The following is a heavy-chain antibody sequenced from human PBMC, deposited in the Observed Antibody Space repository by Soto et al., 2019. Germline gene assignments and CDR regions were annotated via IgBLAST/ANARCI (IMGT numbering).Heavy chain of an antibody. CDR3: ARVRVRFLEWLGSEG. CDR2: IIPIFGTA. D-gene: IGHD3-3*01. J-gene: IGHJ4*02. CDR1: GVTFSSYA. Sequence: QVQLVQSGAEVKKPGSSVKVSCKASGVTFSSYAISWVRQAPGQGLEWMGGIIPIFGTANYAQKFQGRVTITAGESTRTAYMELSSLRSEDTAVYYCARVRVRFLEWLGSEGWGQGTLVTVSS. V-gene: IGHV1-69*12.